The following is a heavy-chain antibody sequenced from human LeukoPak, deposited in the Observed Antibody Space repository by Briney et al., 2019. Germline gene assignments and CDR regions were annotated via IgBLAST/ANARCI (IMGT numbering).Heavy chain of an antibody. CDR2: IYYSGST. Sequence: PSETLSLTCTVPGGSISSGGYYWSWIRQHPGKGLEWIGYIYYSGSTYHNPSLKSRVTISVDTSKNQFSLKLSSVTAADTAVYYCARDSRNDYYYYGMDVWGQGTTVTVSS. D-gene: IGHD1-1*01. CDR3: ARDSRNDYYYYGMDV. V-gene: IGHV4-31*03. J-gene: IGHJ6*02. CDR1: GGSISSGGYY.